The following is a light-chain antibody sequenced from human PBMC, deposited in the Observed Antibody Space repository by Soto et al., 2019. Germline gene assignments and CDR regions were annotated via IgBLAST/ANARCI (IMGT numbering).Light chain of an antibody. CDR3: QQYGNSPIT. CDR2: DAS. V-gene: IGKV3-11*01. Sequence: EIVLIQSPATLSLSPGERATLSCRASQSVGSYLAWYQHKPGQAPRLLISDASNRATGIPARFSGSGSGTDFTLTISRLEPEDFAVYYCQQYGNSPITFGQGTRLEIK. J-gene: IGKJ5*01. CDR1: QSVGSY.